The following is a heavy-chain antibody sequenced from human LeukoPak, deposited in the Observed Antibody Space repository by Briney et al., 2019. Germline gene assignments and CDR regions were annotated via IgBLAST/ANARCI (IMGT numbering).Heavy chain of an antibody. CDR1: GFTFSSYA. J-gene: IGHJ4*02. CDR2: ISGSGGST. CDR3: AKDGGLLWFGELLRGYYFDY. Sequence: GGSLRLSCAASGFTFSSYAMSWVRQAPGKGLEWVSAISGSGGSTYYADSVKGRFTISRDNSKNTLYLQMNSLRAEDMALYYCAKDGGLLWFGELLRGYYFDYWGQGTLVTVSS. V-gene: IGHV3-23*01. D-gene: IGHD3-10*01.